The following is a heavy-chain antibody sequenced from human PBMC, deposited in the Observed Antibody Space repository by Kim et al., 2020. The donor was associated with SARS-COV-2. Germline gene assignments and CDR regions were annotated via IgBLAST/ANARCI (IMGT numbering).Heavy chain of an antibody. CDR2: IYSGGST. Sequence: GGSLRLSCAASGFTVSSNYMSWVRQAPGKGLEWLSVIYSGGSTYYADSVMVRFTISRDNSKNTLYLHMNSLRAEDTAVSFCARAGEIATLWHFYGMDVWG. D-gene: IGHD3-10*01. CDR3: ARAGEIATLWHFYGMDV. V-gene: IGHV3-66*01. CDR1: GFTVSSNY. J-gene: IGHJ6*01.